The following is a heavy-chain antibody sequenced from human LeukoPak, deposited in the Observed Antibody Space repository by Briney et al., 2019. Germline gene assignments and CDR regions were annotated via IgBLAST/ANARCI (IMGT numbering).Heavy chain of an antibody. V-gene: IGHV3-21*01. CDR3: ARDLAAGAENRFDP. CDR1: GFTFSSYS. D-gene: IGHD6-13*01. Sequence: GGSLRLPCAASGFTFSSYSMNWVRQAPGKGLEWVSSISSGSGYIYYADSVKGRFTISRDNAKNSLYLQTNSLRAEDTAVYYCARDLAAGAENRFDPWGQGTLVSVSS. J-gene: IGHJ5*02. CDR2: ISSGSGYI.